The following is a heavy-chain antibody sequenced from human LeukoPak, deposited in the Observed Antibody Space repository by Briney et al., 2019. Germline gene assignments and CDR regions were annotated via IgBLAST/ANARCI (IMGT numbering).Heavy chain of an antibody. CDR3: ARGGSILTGYYPHDAFDI. CDR1: GGSISSYY. V-gene: IGHV4-59*01. CDR2: IYYSGST. D-gene: IGHD3-9*01. J-gene: IGHJ3*02. Sequence: SETLSLTCTVSGGSISSYYWSWIRQPPGKGLEWIGYIYYSGSTNYSPSLKSRVTISVDTSKNQFSLKLSSVTAADTAVYYCARGGSILTGYYPHDAFDIWGQGTMVTGSS.